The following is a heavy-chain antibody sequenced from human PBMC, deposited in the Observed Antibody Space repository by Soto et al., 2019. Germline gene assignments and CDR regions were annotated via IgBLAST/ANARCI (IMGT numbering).Heavy chain of an antibody. J-gene: IGHJ5*02. D-gene: IGHD6-13*01. Sequence: QVQLQESGPGLVKPSQTLSLTCTVSGGSISSGGYYWSWIRQHPGKGLEWIGYIYYSGSTYYNPSLKSRVTISVDTSKNQFSLKLSSVTAADTAVYYCARAGIAAAGGWFDPWGQGTLVTVSS. CDR2: IYYSGST. V-gene: IGHV4-31*03. CDR3: ARAGIAAAGGWFDP. CDR1: GGSISSGGYY.